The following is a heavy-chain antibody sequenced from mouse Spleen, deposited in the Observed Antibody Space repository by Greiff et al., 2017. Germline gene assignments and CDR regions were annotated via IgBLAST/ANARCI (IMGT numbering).Heavy chain of an antibody. J-gene: IGHJ3*01. V-gene: IGHV5-15*02. CDR1: GFTFSDYG. D-gene: IGHD4-1*01. CDR3: ARGGTGTETWFAY. Sequence: EVQLVESGGGLVQPGGSRKLSCAASGFTFSDYGMAWVRQAPGKGPEWVAFISNLAYSIYYADTVTGRFTISRENAKNTLYLEMSSLRSEDTAMYYCARGGTGTETWFAYWGQGTLVTVSA. CDR2: ISNLAYSI.